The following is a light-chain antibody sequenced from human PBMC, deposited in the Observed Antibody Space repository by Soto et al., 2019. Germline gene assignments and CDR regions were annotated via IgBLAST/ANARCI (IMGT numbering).Light chain of an antibody. Sequence: QSVLTQPPSASGTPGQRVFISCSGSSSNIGGTNYAYWYQQLPGAAPKLLMHSNNLRPSGVPERISGSKSGTSASLAISGLRSEDEGDYYCVSWDDSRSGLVFGTGNKVTVL. CDR3: VSWDDSRSGLV. J-gene: IGLJ1*01. CDR1: SSNIGGTNY. V-gene: IGLV1-47*02. CDR2: SNN.